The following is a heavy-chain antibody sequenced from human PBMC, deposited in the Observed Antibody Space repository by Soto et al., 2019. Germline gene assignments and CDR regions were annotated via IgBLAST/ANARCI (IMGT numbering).Heavy chain of an antibody. CDR1: GFTFSTYA. Sequence: EVQLLESGGGLVQPGGSLRLSCAASGFTFSTYAMNWVRQAPGKGLEWVSLIISSGGSTYYADSVKGRFTISRDNSKNTMYLQMTSLRADDTAVYYCAKAEGSSYGTEYAQHWGQCTLVTVSS. CDR2: IISSGGST. J-gene: IGHJ1*01. D-gene: IGHD6-13*01. CDR3: AKAEGSSYGTEYAQH. V-gene: IGHV3-23*01.